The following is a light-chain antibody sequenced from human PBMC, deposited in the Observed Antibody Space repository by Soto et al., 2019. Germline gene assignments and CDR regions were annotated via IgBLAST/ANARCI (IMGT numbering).Light chain of an antibody. J-gene: IGLJ3*02. CDR2: DVT. CDR3: NSYTSSSNLV. V-gene: IGLV2-14*01. CDR1: SSDVGGYNY. Sequence: QSALTQPASVSWSPGQSITISCTGTSSDVGGYNYVSWYQQHPGKAPKLLIYDVTNRPSVVSNRFSGSKSGNTASLTISGLQAEDEADYYCNSYTSSSNLVFGGGTKLTVL.